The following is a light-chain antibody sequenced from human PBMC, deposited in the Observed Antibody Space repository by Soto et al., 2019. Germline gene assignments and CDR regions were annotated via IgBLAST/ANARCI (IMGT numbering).Light chain of an antibody. J-gene: IGLJ2*01. CDR2: EVT. CDR1: SSDIGGYNY. Sequence: QSVLTQPASVSGSPGQSITISCTGTSSDIGGYNYVSWFQQYPGKAPKVMIYEVTNRPSGVSNRFSGSKSGNTASLTISGLQAEDEADYYCSSCTSTNTLIFGGGTKVTVL. CDR3: SSCTSTNTLI. V-gene: IGLV2-14*01.